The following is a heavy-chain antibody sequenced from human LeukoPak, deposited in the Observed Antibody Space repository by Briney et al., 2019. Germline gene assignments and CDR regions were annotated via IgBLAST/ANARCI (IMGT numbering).Heavy chain of an antibody. D-gene: IGHD6-19*01. Sequence: GGSLRLSCAASGFSFNSYVMSWARQAPGKGLEWVSAIGGSGARTYYADSVRGRFTISRDNSKNTVYLQLNSLRGEDTAVYYCAKDLVSGDWYWRGFDSWGQGTLVTVSS. V-gene: IGHV3-23*01. J-gene: IGHJ4*02. CDR1: GFSFNSYV. CDR2: IGGSGART. CDR3: AKDLVSGDWYWRGFDS.